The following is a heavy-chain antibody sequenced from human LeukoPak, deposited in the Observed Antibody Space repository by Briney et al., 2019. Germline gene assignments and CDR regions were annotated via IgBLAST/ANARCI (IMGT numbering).Heavy chain of an antibody. J-gene: IGHJ4*02. D-gene: IGHD2-15*01. CDR2: IYPGDSDT. V-gene: IGHV5-51*01. Sequence: GESLKISCKGSGYSFTSYWIGWVRQMPGKGLEWMGIIYPGDSDTRYSPSFQGQVTISADKSISTAYLQWSSLKASDTAMYYCARLLKYRAGTPWVDYWGQGTLVTVSS. CDR3: ARLLKYRAGTPWVDY. CDR1: GYSFTSYW.